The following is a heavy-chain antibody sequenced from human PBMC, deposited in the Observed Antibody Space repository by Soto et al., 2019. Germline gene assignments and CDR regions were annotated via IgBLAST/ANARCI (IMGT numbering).Heavy chain of an antibody. CDR3: AKGPFCSPNCGSYLQCSAFDF. Sequence: PGGSLRLSCAASGFTFSSYAMSWVRQAPGKGLEWVSTNSGSGGSTYYADPVKGRFTISRYNSKHTLYLQMNRMMAEVPAGYYCAKGPFCSPNCGSYLQCSAFDFWGQGTMVTVSS. CDR1: GFTFSSYA. D-gene: IGHD1-26*01. J-gene: IGHJ3*01. CDR2: NSGSGGST. V-gene: IGHV3-23*01.